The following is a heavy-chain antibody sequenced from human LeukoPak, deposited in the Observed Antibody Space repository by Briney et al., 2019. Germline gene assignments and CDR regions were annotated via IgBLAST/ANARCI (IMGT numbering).Heavy chain of an antibody. CDR2: IYYSGST. CDR1: GGSISSSSYY. CDR3: AREGTVVSHFDY. D-gene: IGHD2-15*01. V-gene: IGHV4-39*02. J-gene: IGHJ4*02. Sequence: SETLSFTCTVSGGSISSSSYYWGWIRQPPGKGLEWIGSIYYSGSTYYNPSLKSRVTISVDTSKNQFSLKLSSVTAADTAVYYCAREGTVVSHFDYWGQGTLVTVSS.